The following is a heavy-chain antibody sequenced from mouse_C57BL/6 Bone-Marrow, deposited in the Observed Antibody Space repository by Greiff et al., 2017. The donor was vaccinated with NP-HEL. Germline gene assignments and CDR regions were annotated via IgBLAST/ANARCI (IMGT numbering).Heavy chain of an antibody. CDR3: ERERGTGRNYFDY. CDR1: GFTFGDYG. Sequence: EVQLMESGGGLVKPGGSLKLSCAASGFTFGDYGMHWVRQAPEKGLEWVAYISSGSSTIYYADTVKGRFTISRDNANNTVFLQLTSLRSEDTAMSYCERERGTGRNYFDYWGQGTTLTVSS. J-gene: IGHJ2*01. D-gene: IGHD4-1*01. CDR2: ISSGSSTI. V-gene: IGHV5-17*01.